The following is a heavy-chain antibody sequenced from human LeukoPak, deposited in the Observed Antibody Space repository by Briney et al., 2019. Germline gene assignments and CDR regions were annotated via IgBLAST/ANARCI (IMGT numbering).Heavy chain of an antibody. CDR1: GYTFTSYG. CDR2: ISAYNGNT. J-gene: IGHJ4*02. V-gene: IGHV1-18*01. D-gene: IGHD3-10*01. Sequence: GASVKVSCKASGYTFTSYGISWVRQAPGQGLEWMGWISAYNGNTNYAQKLQGRVTMTTDTSTSTAYMELRSLRSDDTAVYYCARGRITMVRGVMGSDYWGQGTLVTVSS. CDR3: ARGRITMVRGVMGSDY.